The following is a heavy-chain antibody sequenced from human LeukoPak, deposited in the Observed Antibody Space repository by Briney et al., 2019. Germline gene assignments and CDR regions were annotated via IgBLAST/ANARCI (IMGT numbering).Heavy chain of an antibody. D-gene: IGHD6-13*01. CDR3: ARGQSGSSWYDY. CDR1: GGSFSGYY. Sequence: SETLSLTCAVYGGSFSGYYWSWIRQPPGKGLEWIGEINHSGSTNYNPSLKSRVTISVDTSKNQFSLKLSSVTAADTAVYYCARGQSGSSWYDYWGQGTLVTVSP. CDR2: INHSGST. V-gene: IGHV4-34*01. J-gene: IGHJ4*02.